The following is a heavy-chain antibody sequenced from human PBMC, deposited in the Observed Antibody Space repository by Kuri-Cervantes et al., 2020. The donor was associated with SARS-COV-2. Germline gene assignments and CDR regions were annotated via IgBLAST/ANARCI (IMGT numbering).Heavy chain of an antibody. D-gene: IGHD1-26*01. Sequence: ESLKISCTVSGASMDNSYWSWIRQPPGKGPEWIGSIYYSGSTYYNPSLKSRVTISVDTSKNQFSLKLSSVTAADTAVYYCARHEWEPYYFDYWGQGTLVTVSS. CDR2: IYYSGST. CDR3: ARHEWEPYYFDY. J-gene: IGHJ4*02. V-gene: IGHV4-39*01. CDR1: GASMDNSY.